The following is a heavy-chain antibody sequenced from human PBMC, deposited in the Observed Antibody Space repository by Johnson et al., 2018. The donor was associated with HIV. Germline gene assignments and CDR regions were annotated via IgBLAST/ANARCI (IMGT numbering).Heavy chain of an antibody. V-gene: IGHV3-9*01. Sequence: VQLVESGGGLVQPGRSLRLSCAASRFTFDDYAMHWVRQAPGKGLEWVSGISWNSGSIGYADSVKGRFTISRDNAKNSLYLQMNSLRAEDTALYYCAKDIRGSLGAFDIWGQGTMVTVSS. CDR3: AKDIRGSLGAFDI. CDR2: ISWNSGSI. D-gene: IGHD1-26*01. J-gene: IGHJ3*02. CDR1: RFTFDDYA.